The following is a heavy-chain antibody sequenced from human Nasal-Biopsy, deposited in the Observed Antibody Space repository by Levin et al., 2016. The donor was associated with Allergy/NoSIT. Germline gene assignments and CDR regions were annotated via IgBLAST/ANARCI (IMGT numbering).Heavy chain of an antibody. V-gene: IGHV1-8*01. Sequence: ASVKVSCKASGYTFRSYDINWVRQAAGQGLEWMGWVNPNSGDTDYAQKFQARVTMTGNYSTDTAHMELRNLKSDDTGIYFCARGRYRGSTSSFARRLDPWGQGTLVTVSS. CDR1: GYTFRSYD. CDR2: VNPNSGDT. J-gene: IGHJ5*02. CDR3: ARGRYRGSTSSFARRLDP. D-gene: IGHD2-2*01.